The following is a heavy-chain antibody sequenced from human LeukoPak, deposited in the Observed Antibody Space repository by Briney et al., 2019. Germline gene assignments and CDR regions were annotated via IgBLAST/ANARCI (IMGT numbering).Heavy chain of an antibody. CDR3: ANKGVVDY. CDR2: IKQDGSEK. J-gene: IGHJ4*02. Sequence: PGGSLRLSCATSGFTFTDFWMSWVRQAPGKGLEWVANIKQDGSEKNYVDSVKGRFTISRDNAKNSLYLQINGLRAEDTAVYYCANKGVVDYWGQGTLVTVSS. CDR1: GFTFTDFW. D-gene: IGHD3-10*01. V-gene: IGHV3-7*01.